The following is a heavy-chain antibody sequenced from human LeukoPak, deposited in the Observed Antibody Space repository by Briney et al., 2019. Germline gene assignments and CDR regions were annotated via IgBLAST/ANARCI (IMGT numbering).Heavy chain of an antibody. CDR1: GFTFSSYA. CDR3: ARDYSAAGPPFFTRIDY. D-gene: IGHD6-13*01. V-gene: IGHV3-30*04. CDR2: ISYDGSNK. Sequence: PGGSLRLSCAASGFTFSSYAMHWVRQAPGKGLEWVAVISYDGSNKYYADSVKGRFTISRDNSKNTLYLQMNSLRAEDTAVYYCARDYSAAGPPFFTRIDYWGQGTLVTVSS. J-gene: IGHJ4*02.